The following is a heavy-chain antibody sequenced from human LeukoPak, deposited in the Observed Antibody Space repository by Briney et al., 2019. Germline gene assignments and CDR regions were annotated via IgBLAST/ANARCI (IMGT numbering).Heavy chain of an antibody. Sequence: ASVKVSCKASGYTFTSYYMHWVRQAPGQGLEWMGWISAYNGNTNYAQKLQGRVTMTTDTSTSTAYMELRSLRSDDTAVYYCARDQGSGYSYGYGDYWGQGTLVTVSS. V-gene: IGHV1-18*04. J-gene: IGHJ4*02. CDR1: GYTFTSYY. CDR3: ARDQGSGYSYGYGDY. CDR2: ISAYNGNT. D-gene: IGHD5-18*01.